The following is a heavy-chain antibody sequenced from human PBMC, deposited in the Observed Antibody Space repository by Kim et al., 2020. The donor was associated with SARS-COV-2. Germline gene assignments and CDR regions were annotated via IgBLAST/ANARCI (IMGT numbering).Heavy chain of an antibody. D-gene: IGHD7-27*01. CDR2: IDVSGDST. CDR3: ARDSPVLTF. CDR1: GFTFSSHA. J-gene: IGHJ4*02. V-gene: IGHV3-23*01. Sequence: GGSLRLSCAASGFTFSSHAMSWVRQAPGKGLEWVSAIDVSGDSTYYADSVKGRFTISRDNSRNTLYLQMNRLRAEDTALFYCARDSPVLTFWGQGILVTV.